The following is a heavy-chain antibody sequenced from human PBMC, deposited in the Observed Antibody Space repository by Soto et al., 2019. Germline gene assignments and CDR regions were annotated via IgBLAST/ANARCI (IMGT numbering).Heavy chain of an antibody. CDR2: IDPRDSYT. D-gene: IGHD2-2*01. Sequence: PGESLKISCTGFGYTFTTFWTSWVRQMPGRGLEWMGRIDPRDSYTNYSPSFQGHVTISGDKSISTVYLQWASLKASDTAMYYCARLYCSSSTCDSWFDPWGQGTLVTVYS. V-gene: IGHV5-10-1*01. J-gene: IGHJ5*02. CDR3: ARLYCSSSTCDSWFDP. CDR1: GYTFTTFW.